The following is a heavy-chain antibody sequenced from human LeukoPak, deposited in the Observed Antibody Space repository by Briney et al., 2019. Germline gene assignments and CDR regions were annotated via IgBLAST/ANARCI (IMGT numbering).Heavy chain of an antibody. CDR3: ARDIYDATGY. V-gene: IGHV3-66*01. J-gene: IGHJ4*02. D-gene: IGHD3-22*01. Sequence: GGSLRLSCAASGFTVTDSYFSWVRQTPGKGLEWVSLIYSGCITNYSDSLRGRFTLSRGFPGKTVYLQMNSLRGEDTAVYYCARDIYDATGYWGQGTLVTVSS. CDR1: GFTVTDSY. CDR2: IYSGCIT.